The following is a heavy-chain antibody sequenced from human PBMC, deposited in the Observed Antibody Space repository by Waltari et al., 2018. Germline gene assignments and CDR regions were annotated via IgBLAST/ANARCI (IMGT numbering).Heavy chain of an antibody. J-gene: IGHJ6*02. D-gene: IGHD6-19*01. V-gene: IGHV6-1*01. Sequence: QVQLQQSGPGLVKPSQTLSLTCAISGDSVSSNSAAWNWIRQSPSRGIEWLGRTYYRSKWYNDYAVSVKSRITINPDTSKNQFSLQLNSVTPEDTAVYYCAREIWNSGWYDHYYYYYGMDVWGQGTTVTVSS. CDR2: TYYRSKWYN. CDR3: AREIWNSGWYDHYYYYYGMDV. CDR1: GDSVSSNSAA.